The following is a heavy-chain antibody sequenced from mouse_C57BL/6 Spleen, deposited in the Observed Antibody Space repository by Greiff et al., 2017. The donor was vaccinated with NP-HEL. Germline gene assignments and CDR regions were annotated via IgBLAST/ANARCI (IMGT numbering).Heavy chain of an antibody. Sequence: QVHVKQSGAELVKPGASVKLSCKASGYTFTSYWMHWVKQRPGQGLEWIGMIHPNSGSTNYNEKFKSKATLTVDKSSSTAYMQLSSLTSEDSAVYYCASERGRGSSYPFDYWGQGTTLTVSS. CDR2: IHPNSGST. CDR3: ASERGRGSSYPFDY. D-gene: IGHD1-1*01. CDR1: GYTFTSYW. V-gene: IGHV1-64*01. J-gene: IGHJ2*01.